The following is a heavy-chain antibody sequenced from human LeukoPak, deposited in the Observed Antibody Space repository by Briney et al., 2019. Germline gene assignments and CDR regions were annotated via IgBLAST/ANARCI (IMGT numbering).Heavy chain of an antibody. V-gene: IGHV4-31*03. J-gene: IGHJ5*02. CDR1: GGSISSGGYY. Sequence: PSQTLSLTCTVSGGSISSGGYYWSWIRQHPGKGLEWIGYIYYSGSTYYNPSLKSRVTISVDTFKNQFSLKLSSVTAADTAVYYCARGPLAYCGGDCYNNWFDPWGQGTLVTVSS. CDR2: IYYSGST. CDR3: ARGPLAYCGGDCYNNWFDP. D-gene: IGHD2-21*02.